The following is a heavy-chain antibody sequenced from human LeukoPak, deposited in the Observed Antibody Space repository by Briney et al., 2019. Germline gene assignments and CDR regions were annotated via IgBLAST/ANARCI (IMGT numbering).Heavy chain of an antibody. CDR2: IYTGGST. CDR1: GFTVSSNY. Sequence: GGSLRLSCAASGFTVSSNYMNWVRQAPGKGLEWVSVIYTGGSTYYADSVKGSFTISRDNSKNMLYLQMNSLRAEDTAVYYCARDYGGYYFDYWGQGTLVTVSS. V-gene: IGHV3-66*01. D-gene: IGHD4-23*01. CDR3: ARDYGGYYFDY. J-gene: IGHJ4*02.